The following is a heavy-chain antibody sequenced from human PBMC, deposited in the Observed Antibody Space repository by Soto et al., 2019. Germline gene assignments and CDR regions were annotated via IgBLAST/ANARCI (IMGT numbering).Heavy chain of an antibody. CDR2: INHRGST. D-gene: IGHD6-19*01. V-gene: IGHV4-34*01. Sequence: SETLSLTCAIYGGSFSGYYWSWIRQPPGKGLEWIGEINHRGSTNYNPSLKSRVTISVDTSKNQFSLKLSSVTAADTAVYYCARHSSAWYVDYWGQGTLVTVSS. J-gene: IGHJ4*02. CDR1: GGSFSGYY. CDR3: ARHSSAWYVDY.